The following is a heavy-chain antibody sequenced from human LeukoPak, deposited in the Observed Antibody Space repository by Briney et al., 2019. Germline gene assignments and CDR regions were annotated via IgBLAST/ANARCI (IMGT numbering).Heavy chain of an antibody. CDR1: RGSMSAYY. V-gene: IGHV4-59*08. Sequence: SETLSLTCTVSRGSMSAYYWTWIRQPPGKGLEFIWYLHFSGSTTYNPSLASRVTVSADTSKNHFSLNLTSVTAADTAVYFCASAFWESVIDYWGQGTPVTVSS. CDR2: LHFSGST. D-gene: IGHD3-16*01. CDR3: ASAFWESVIDY. J-gene: IGHJ4*02.